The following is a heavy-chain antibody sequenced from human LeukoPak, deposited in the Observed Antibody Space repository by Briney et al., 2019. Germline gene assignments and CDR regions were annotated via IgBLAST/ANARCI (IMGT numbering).Heavy chain of an antibody. CDR3: ARVGGYYYDSSGYSLFDY. D-gene: IGHD3-22*01. V-gene: IGHV4-59*01. CDR1: GGSISSYY. CDR2: IYNSGST. J-gene: IGHJ4*02. Sequence: PSETLSLTCTVSGGSISSYYWSWIRQPPGKGLEWIGYIYNSGSTNYNPSLKSRVTISVDTSKNQFSLKLSSVTAADTAVYYCARVGGYYYDSSGYSLFDYWGQGTLVTVSS.